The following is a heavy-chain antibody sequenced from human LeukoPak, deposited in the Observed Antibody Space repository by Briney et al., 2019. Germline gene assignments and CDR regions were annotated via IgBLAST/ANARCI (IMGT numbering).Heavy chain of an antibody. CDR2: ISYDGSNK. Sequence: GRSLRLSCAASGLTFSSYGMHWVRQAPGKGLEWVAVISYDGSNKYYADSVKGRFTISRDNSKNTLYLQMNSLRAEDTAVYYCAKELSGFWYFDYWGQGTLVTVSS. V-gene: IGHV3-30*18. D-gene: IGHD2/OR15-2a*01. CDR3: AKELSGFWYFDY. J-gene: IGHJ4*02. CDR1: GLTFSSYG.